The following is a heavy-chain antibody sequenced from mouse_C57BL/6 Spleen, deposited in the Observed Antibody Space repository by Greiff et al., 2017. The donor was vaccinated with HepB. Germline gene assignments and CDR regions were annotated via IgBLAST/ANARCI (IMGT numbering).Heavy chain of an antibody. CDR3: ARDSNDRFAY. D-gene: IGHD2-12*01. J-gene: IGHJ3*01. CDR2: IDPNSGGT. Sequence: QVQLQQPGAELVKPGASVKLSCKASGYTFTSYWMHWVKQRPGRGLEWIGRIDPNSGGTKYNEKFKSKATLTVDKPSSTAYMQRSSLTSEDSAVYYCARDSNDRFAYWGQGTLVTVSA. V-gene: IGHV1-72*01. CDR1: GYTFTSYW.